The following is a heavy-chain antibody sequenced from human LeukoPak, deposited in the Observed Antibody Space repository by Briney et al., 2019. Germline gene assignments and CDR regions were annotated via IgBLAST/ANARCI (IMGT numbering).Heavy chain of an antibody. J-gene: IGHJ4*02. V-gene: IGHV4-4*07. D-gene: IGHD6-13*01. Sequence: SETLSLTCTVSGGSISSYYWSWIRKPAGKGLEWIGRIYTSGSTNYNPSLKSRVTMSVDTSKNQFSLKLSSVTAADTAVYYCASSHIAAAGTFDYWGQGTLVTVSS. CDR2: IYTSGST. CDR3: ASSHIAAAGTFDY. CDR1: GGSISSYY.